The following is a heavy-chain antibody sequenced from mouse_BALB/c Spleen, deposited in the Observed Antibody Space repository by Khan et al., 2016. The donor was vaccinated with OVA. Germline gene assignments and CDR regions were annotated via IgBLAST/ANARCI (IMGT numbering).Heavy chain of an antibody. V-gene: IGHV1-4*01. CDR1: GYTFTSNT. D-gene: IGHD2-14*01. J-gene: IGHJ4*01. Sequence: VQLQESGAELARPGASVKMSCKASGYTFTSNTMHWVKQRPGQGLEWIGYINPRSSYTNYNQKFKDKATLTADKSSSTAYMQLSSLTSEDSVVYYCARRTTEYTMDYWGQGTSVTVSS. CDR2: INPRSSYT. CDR3: ARRTTEYTMDY.